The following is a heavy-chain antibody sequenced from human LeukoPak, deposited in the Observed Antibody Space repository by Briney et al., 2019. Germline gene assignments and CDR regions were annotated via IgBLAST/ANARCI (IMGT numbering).Heavy chain of an antibody. V-gene: IGHV2-70*11. D-gene: IGHD5-12*01. J-gene: IGHJ4*02. CDR3: ARTVYGGYVGVLYYFDY. CDR2: IDWDDDK. Sequence: SGPALVKPTQTLTLTCTFSGFSLSTSGMCVSWIRQPPGKALEWLARIDWDDDKYYSTSLKTRLTISKDTSKNQVVLTMTNMDPVDTATYYCARTVYGGYVGVLYYFDYWGQGTLVTVSS. CDR1: GFSLSTSGMC.